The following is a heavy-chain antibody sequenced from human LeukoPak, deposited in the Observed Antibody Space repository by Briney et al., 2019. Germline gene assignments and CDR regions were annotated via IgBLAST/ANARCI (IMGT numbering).Heavy chain of an antibody. V-gene: IGHV3-74*03. CDR2: INGDGSDT. CDR1: ELNAGNFW. Sequence: GGSLKLSLAAPELNAGNFWRNWTPKPRGPGPLWVSRINGDGSDTKYADSVKGRFTVSRDNAKNTLYLQMNSLRAEDTAVYYCARATGSYYSLGYWGQGTLVTVSS. D-gene: IGHD1-26*01. CDR3: ARATGSYYSLGY. J-gene: IGHJ4*02.